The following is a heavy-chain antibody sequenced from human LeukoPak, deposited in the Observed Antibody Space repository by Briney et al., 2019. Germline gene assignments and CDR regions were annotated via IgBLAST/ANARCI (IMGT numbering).Heavy chain of an antibody. J-gene: IGHJ4*02. Sequence: AASVKVSCKASGYTFTSYAISWVRQAPGQGLEWMGWISAYNGNTDYAQKFQGRVTMTTDTSTSTAYMELRSLRSDDTAVYYCARRNYDHIWGNYGSLYYFDYWGQGTLVTVSS. CDR3: ARRNYDHIWGNYGSLYYFDY. CDR2: ISAYNGNT. V-gene: IGHV1-18*01. D-gene: IGHD3-16*01. CDR1: GYTFTSYA.